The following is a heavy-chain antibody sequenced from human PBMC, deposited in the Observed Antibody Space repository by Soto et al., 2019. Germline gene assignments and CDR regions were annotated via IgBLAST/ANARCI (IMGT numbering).Heavy chain of an antibody. CDR2: ISAYNGNT. CDR3: ARVQGYDFWSGYRPIDYYYMDV. V-gene: IGHV1-18*01. J-gene: IGHJ6*03. D-gene: IGHD3-3*01. CDR1: GYTFTSYG. Sequence: ASVKVSCKAAGYTFTSYGISWVRQAPGQGLEWMGWISAYNGNTNYAQKLQGRVTMTTDTSTSTAYMELRSLRSDDTAVYYCARVQGYDFWSGYRPIDYYYMDVWGKGTTVTVS.